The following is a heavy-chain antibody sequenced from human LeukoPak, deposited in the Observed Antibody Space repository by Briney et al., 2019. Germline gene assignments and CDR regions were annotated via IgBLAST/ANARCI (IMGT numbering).Heavy chain of an antibody. J-gene: IGHJ4*02. CDR1: GGSISCGSYY. CDR2: IYTSGST. CDR3: ASGRDGYNFPHDY. D-gene: IGHD5-24*01. Sequence: SETLSLTCTVSGGSISCGSYYWSWIRQPAGKGLEWIGRIYTSGSTNYNPSLKSRVTISVDTSKNQFSLKLSSVTAADTAVYYCASGRDGYNFPHDYWGQGTLVTVSS. V-gene: IGHV4-61*02.